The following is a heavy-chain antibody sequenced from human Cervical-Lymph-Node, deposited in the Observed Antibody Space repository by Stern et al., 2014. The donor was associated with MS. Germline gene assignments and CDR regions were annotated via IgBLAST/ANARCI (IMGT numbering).Heavy chain of an antibody. J-gene: IGHJ6*02. Sequence: QVQLVESGPGLVRPSETLSLTCTVSGDAMSSRSYYWTWNRQHPEKGLEWIGYIYYGGSTSYNPSLRGRATISVDTSQNQFFLRLTSVTAADTAVYYCAREMYSSSYYGLDVWGQGATVTVSS. D-gene: IGHD6-6*01. CDR3: AREMYSSSYYGLDV. CDR1: GDAMSSRSYY. V-gene: IGHV4-31*02. CDR2: IYYGGST.